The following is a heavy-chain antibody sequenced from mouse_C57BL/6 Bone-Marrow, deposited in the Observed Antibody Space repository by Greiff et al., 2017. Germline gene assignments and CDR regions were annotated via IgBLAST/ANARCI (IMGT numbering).Heavy chain of an antibody. CDR3: ARDGSSYRYYAMDY. CDR2: INPSSGYT. CDR1: GYTFTSYT. Sequence: VQLQQSGAELARPGASVKMSCKASGYTFTSYTMHWVKQRPGQGLEWIGYINPSSGYTKYNQKFKDKAPLTADKSSSTAYMQLSSLTSEDSAVYYCARDGSSYRYYAMDYWGQGTSVTVSS. D-gene: IGHD1-1*01. V-gene: IGHV1-4*01. J-gene: IGHJ4*01.